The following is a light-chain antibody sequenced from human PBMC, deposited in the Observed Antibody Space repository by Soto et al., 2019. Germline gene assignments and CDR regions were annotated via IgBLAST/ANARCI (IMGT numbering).Light chain of an antibody. CDR1: QDVSNY. CDR2: GVS. V-gene: IGKV1-9*01. CDR3: QQLNTYPRLT. Sequence: DIQLTQSPSFLSASLGDRVTITCRASQDVSNYLVWYQQKPGKAPKVLIYGVSTLQSGVPSRFSGSGSGTEFTLTISSLQPEDFATYYCQQLNTYPRLTFGPGTKVDVK. J-gene: IGKJ3*01.